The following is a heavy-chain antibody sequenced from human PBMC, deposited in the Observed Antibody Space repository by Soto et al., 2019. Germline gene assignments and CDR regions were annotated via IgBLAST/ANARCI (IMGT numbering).Heavy chain of an antibody. CDR1: GFTFSRYY. J-gene: IGHJ3*02. D-gene: IGHD2-2*01. CDR2: ISTTSTYA. CDR3: ARDDGLSSTNVKAFDI. Sequence: GGSLRLSCAASGFTFSRYYMNWVRQAPGKGLEWVSSISTTSTYAHYADSLKGRFTISRDNAKKLLYLQMDSLRAEDTAVYYCARDDGLSSTNVKAFDIWGQGTKVTVSS. V-gene: IGHV3-21*01.